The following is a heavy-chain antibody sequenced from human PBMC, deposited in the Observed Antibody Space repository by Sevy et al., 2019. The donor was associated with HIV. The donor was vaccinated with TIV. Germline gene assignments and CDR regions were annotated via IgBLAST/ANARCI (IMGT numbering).Heavy chain of an antibody. D-gene: IGHD2-15*01. Sequence: GGSLRLSCAASVFTFSSYSMNWVRQAPGKGLEWVSSISSSSSYIYYADSVKGRFTISRDNAKNSLYLQMNSLRAEDTAVYYCARERGIVVVVAATHDAFDIWGQGTMVTVSS. CDR2: ISSSSSYI. V-gene: IGHV3-21*01. CDR3: ARERGIVVVVAATHDAFDI. J-gene: IGHJ3*02. CDR1: VFTFSSYS.